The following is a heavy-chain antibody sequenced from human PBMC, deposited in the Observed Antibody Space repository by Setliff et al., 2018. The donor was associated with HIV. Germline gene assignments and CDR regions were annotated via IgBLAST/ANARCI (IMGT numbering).Heavy chain of an antibody. CDR3: ARHVSWYSSSWSYYFDY. CDR1: GGSISGYH. CDR2: IYTSRGT. V-gene: IGHV4-4*09. D-gene: IGHD6-13*01. J-gene: IGHJ4*02. Sequence: SETLSLTCTVSGGSISGYHWNWLRQTPGKGLEWIGYIYTSRGTNYNHSLRTRVIISVDTSNQFSLKLSSVTAADAAVYYCARHVSWYSSSWSYYFDYWGQGTLVTVSS.